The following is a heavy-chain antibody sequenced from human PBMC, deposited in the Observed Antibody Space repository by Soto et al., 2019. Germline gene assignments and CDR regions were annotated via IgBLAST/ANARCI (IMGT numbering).Heavy chain of an antibody. CDR2: ISAYNGNT. Sequence: ASVKVSCKASGYTFTSYGISWVRQAPGQGLEWMGWISAYNGNTNYAQKFQERVTITRDMSTSTAYMELSSLRSEDTAVYYCAALYYDILTGYYDSRGYWGQGTLVTVSS. V-gene: IGHV1-18*01. J-gene: IGHJ4*02. CDR3: AALYYDILTGYYDSRGY. CDR1: GYTFTSYG. D-gene: IGHD3-9*01.